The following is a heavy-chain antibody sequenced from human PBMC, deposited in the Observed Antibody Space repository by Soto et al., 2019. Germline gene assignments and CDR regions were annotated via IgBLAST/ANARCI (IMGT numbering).Heavy chain of an antibody. Sequence: GGSLRLSCAASGFTFSSYWMHWVRQAPGKGLVWVSRINSDGSSTSYADSVKGRFTISRDNAKNTLYLQMNSLRAEDTAVYYCARETEPQLRFLEWLFDKAHYYYGMDVWGQGTTVTVSS. CDR1: GFTFSSYW. CDR2: INSDGSST. V-gene: IGHV3-74*01. CDR3: ARETEPQLRFLEWLFDKAHYYYGMDV. J-gene: IGHJ6*02. D-gene: IGHD3-3*01.